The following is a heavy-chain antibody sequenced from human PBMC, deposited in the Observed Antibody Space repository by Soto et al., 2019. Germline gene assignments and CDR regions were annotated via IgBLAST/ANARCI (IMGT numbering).Heavy chain of an antibody. Sequence: QVQLVESGGGVVQPGRSLRLSCAASGFTFSSYGMHWVRQAPGKGLEWVAVIWYDGSNKYYADSVKGRFTISRDNSKKTLYLQMNSLRAEDTAVYYCARRYCSSTSCYTGGRSWFDPWGQGTLVTVSS. D-gene: IGHD2-2*02. V-gene: IGHV3-33*01. CDR3: ARRYCSSTSCYTGGRSWFDP. J-gene: IGHJ5*02. CDR2: IWYDGSNK. CDR1: GFTFSSYG.